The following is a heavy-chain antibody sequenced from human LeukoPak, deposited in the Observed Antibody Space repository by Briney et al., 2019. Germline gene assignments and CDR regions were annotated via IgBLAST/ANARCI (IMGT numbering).Heavy chain of an antibody. J-gene: IGHJ5*02. D-gene: IGHD3-16*01. CDR3: ARDMIILQS. Sequence: GSLRLSCSASGFIFSNYWMTWVRQAPGKGLEWVANIKQDGSGKYYVDSVKGRFTISRDNAKKSLYLQMNSLRAEDTAVYFCARDMIILQSWGQGTLVTVSS. V-gene: IGHV3-7*04. CDR2: IKQDGSGK. CDR1: GFIFSNYW.